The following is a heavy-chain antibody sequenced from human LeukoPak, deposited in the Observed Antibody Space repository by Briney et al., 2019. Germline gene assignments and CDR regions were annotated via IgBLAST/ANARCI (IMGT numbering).Heavy chain of an antibody. V-gene: IGHV4-59*08. J-gene: IGHJ2*01. D-gene: IGHD3-10*01. CDR1: GGSISSYY. CDR2: IYYSGST. Sequence: SETLSLTCTVSGGSISSYYWSWIRQPPGKGLEWIGYIYYSGSTNYNPSLKSRVTISVDTSKNQFSLKLSSVTAADTAVYYCARDAGVYWYFDHWGRGTLVTVSS. CDR3: ARDAGVYWYFDH.